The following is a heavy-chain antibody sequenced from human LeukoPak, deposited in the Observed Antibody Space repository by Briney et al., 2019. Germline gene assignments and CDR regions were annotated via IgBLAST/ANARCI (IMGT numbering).Heavy chain of an antibody. D-gene: IGHD6-13*01. Sequence: SETLSLTCTVSGGSISSYYWNWIRQPPGKGLEWIGFIYYSGSTNYNPSLKSRLTISVDTSKSQFSLRLSSVTAADTAVYYCTAASGSYWYFDLWGRGTLVTVSS. CDR3: TAASGSYWYFDL. CDR2: IYYSGST. V-gene: IGHV4-59*08. J-gene: IGHJ2*01. CDR1: GGSISSYY.